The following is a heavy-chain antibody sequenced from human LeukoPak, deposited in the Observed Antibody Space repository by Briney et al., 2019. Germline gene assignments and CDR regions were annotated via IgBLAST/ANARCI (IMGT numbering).Heavy chain of an antibody. CDR2: ISVSGGST. CDR3: AKGRDGDYDDYYGMDV. J-gene: IGHJ6*02. D-gene: IGHD4-17*01. CDR1: GFTFSSYA. V-gene: IGHV3-23*01. Sequence: GGSLRLSCAASGFTFSSYAMSWVRQAPGKGLEWVSGISVSGGSTYYADSVKGQFTISRDNSKNTLYLQMNSLRAEDTAVYYCAKGRDGDYDDYYGMDVWGQGTTVTVSS.